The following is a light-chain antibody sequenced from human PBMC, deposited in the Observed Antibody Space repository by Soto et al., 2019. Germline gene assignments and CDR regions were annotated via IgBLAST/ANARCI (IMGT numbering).Light chain of an antibody. CDR1: SSNIGAGYD. J-gene: IGLJ2*01. Sequence: QSVLTQPPSVSGAPGQRVTISCTGSSSNIGAGYDVHWYQQLPGTAPKLLIYGNSNRPSVVPDRFSGSKSCTSASLAITGLQAEDEADYYCQSYDSRLSGYVVFGGGTKVTVL. CDR3: QSYDSRLSGYVV. V-gene: IGLV1-40*01. CDR2: GNS.